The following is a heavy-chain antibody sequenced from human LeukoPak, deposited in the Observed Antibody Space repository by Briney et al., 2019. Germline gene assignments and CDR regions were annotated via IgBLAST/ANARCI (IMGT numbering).Heavy chain of an antibody. D-gene: IGHD2-2*03. V-gene: IGHV3-23*01. Sequence: GGSLRLSCAASGFTFSSYAMGWVRQAPGKGVEWVSANCGSGGSTCYADSVKGRFTISRDNPKTKLYLQMNSLKAEDTAVYYCAKDGEVGYCSSTSCSTPYYFDYWGQGTLVTASS. CDR1: GFTFSSYA. J-gene: IGHJ4*02. CDR3: AKDGEVGYCSSTSCSTPYYFDY. CDR2: NCGSGGST.